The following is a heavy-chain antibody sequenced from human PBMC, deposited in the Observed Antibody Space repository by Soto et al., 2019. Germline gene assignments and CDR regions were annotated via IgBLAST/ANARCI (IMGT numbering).Heavy chain of an antibody. CDR2: INSDGSST. D-gene: IGHD6-13*01. V-gene: IGHV3-74*01. CDR1: GFTFSSYW. J-gene: IGHJ6*02. Sequence: GGSLRLSCAASGFTFSSYWMHWVRQAPGKGLVWVSRINSDGSSTSYADSVKGRFTISRDNAKNTLYLQMNSLRAEDTAVYYCASVRIAAAAYGMDVWGQGTTVTVSS. CDR3: ASVRIAAAAYGMDV.